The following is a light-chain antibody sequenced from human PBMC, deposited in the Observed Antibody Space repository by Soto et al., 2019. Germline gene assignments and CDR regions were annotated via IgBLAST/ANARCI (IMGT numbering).Light chain of an antibody. V-gene: IGKV2-28*01. CDR1: QSLLHANGYNY. CDR3: MQALQTPLYT. J-gene: IGKJ2*01. Sequence: EIVMTQSPLSLPVTPGEPASISCRSSQSLLHANGYNYLDWYLQKPGQSPQLLIYLGSNRASGVPDRFSGSVSGTDFTLKISRVEAEDVGVYYCMQALQTPLYTFGQGTKLEIK. CDR2: LGS.